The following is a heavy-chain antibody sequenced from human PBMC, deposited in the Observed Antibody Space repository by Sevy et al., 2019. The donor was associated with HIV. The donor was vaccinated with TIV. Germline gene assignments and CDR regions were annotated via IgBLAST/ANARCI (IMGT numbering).Heavy chain of an antibody. CDR3: AGGGGGGYSYSLDY. CDR1: GFSFSSYA. CDR2: ISSNGGST. Sequence: GGSLRLSCAASGFSFSSYALHWVRQAPGKGLEYVSAISSNGGSTYYADSVKGRFTISRDNSKNTLYLQMGSLRAEDMVVYYGAGGGGGGYSYSLDYWGQGTLVTVSS. J-gene: IGHJ4*02. V-gene: IGHV3-64*02. D-gene: IGHD5-18*01.